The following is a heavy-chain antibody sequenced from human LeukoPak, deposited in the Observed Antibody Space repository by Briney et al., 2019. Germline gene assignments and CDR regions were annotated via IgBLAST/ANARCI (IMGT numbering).Heavy chain of an antibody. J-gene: IGHJ3*02. CDR2: IYHSGGT. Sequence: KPSETLSLTCTVSGYAISSGYYWGWIRQPPGKGLEWIGSIYHSGGTYYNPSLKSRVTISVDTSKNQFSLKLSSVTAADTAVYYCAREVQLERYWIFNDAFDIWGQGTMVTVSS. D-gene: IGHD1-1*01. CDR3: AREVQLERYWIFNDAFDI. CDR1: GYAISSGYY. V-gene: IGHV4-38-2*02.